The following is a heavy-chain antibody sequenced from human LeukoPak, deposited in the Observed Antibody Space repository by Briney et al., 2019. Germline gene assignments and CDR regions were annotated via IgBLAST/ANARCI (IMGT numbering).Heavy chain of an antibody. D-gene: IGHD3-22*01. V-gene: IGHV3-21*01. CDR3: ARHYYYDSSGYYNPFDY. CDR2: ISSSSSYI. Sequence: HPGGSLRLSCAASGFTFSSYNMNWVRQAPGKGLEWVSSISSSSSYIYYADSVKGRFTISRDNAKNSLYLQMNSLRAEDTAVYYCARHYYYDSSGYYNPFDYWGQGTLVTVSS. J-gene: IGHJ4*02. CDR1: GFTFSSYN.